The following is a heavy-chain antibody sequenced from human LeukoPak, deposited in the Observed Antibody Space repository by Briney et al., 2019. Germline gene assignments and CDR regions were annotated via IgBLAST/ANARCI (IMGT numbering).Heavy chain of an antibody. Sequence: PGGSLRLSCGASGITFSSYGMHWVRQAPGKGLEWVASISYDGSNKYYAVSVKGRFTISRDNSKNTLFLQMNSLRADDTALYYCAKQSHDYGGYMDFWGQGTLVTVSS. CDR1: GITFSSYG. CDR3: AKQSHDYGGYMDF. D-gene: IGHD4-17*01. CDR2: ISYDGSNK. J-gene: IGHJ4*02. V-gene: IGHV3-30*18.